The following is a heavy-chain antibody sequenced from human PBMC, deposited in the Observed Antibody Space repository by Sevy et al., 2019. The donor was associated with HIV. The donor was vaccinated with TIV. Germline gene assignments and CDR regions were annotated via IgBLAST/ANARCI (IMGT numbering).Heavy chain of an antibody. CDR2: ISSNTTGGTK. CDR1: GFTFGDYT. CDR3: NRLSGF. V-gene: IGHV3-49*04. Sequence: GGSLRLSCTASGFTFGDYTMSWVRQAPGKGLEWVGFISSNTTGGTKEYAESVKNRVTNSRDDSKSIAYLQMNSLKIEDKAVYYCNRLSGFWGQGTLVTVSS. D-gene: IGHD3-16*02. J-gene: IGHJ4*02.